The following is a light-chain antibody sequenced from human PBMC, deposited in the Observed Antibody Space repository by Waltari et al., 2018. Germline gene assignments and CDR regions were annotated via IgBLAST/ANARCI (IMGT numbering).Light chain of an antibody. J-gene: IGKJ2*01. CDR2: GTS. CDR3: QQTYTTPYT. Sequence: DIHLTQSPSSLSASPRDSVPITCRASQSINRYLNWYQQKPGKAPKLLIYGTSSLQSGVPSRFSGSGSGTDFSLTINSLQPEEFAAYYCQQTYTTPYTFGQGTKLEIK. V-gene: IGKV1-39*01. CDR1: QSINRY.